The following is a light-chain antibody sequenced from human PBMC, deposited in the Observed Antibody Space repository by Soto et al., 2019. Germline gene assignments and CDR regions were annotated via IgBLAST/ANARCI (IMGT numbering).Light chain of an antibody. V-gene: IGKV1-13*02. Sequence: AIQLTQSRASLSASVGDRVTITCRASQGISSALAWYQQKPGKAPKLLIYDASSLESGVPSRCRGSGSGTDFTLTISSLQPEDFATYYCQQFNSYLWTFGQGTKVEIK. CDR3: QQFNSYLWT. J-gene: IGKJ1*01. CDR2: DAS. CDR1: QGISSA.